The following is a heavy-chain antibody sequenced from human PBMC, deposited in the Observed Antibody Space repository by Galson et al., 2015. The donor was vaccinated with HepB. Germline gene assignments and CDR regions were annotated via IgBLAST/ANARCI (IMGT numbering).Heavy chain of an antibody. CDR2: ITPVGSEK. Sequence: SLRLSCAASGFTFSNYTMHWVRQAPGQGLEWVASITPVGSEKYYVDDVKGRFTISRDNAKNSLYLQMNSLRAEDTAVYYCARDSGAYCGGDCYSYYYYYYGLDVWGQGTTVTVSS. V-gene: IGHV3-7*03. CDR3: ARDSGAYCGGDCYSYYYYYYGLDV. CDR1: GFTFSNYT. D-gene: IGHD2-21*02. J-gene: IGHJ6*02.